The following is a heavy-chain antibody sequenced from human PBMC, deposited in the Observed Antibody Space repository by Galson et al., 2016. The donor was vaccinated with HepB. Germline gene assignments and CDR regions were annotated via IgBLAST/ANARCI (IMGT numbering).Heavy chain of an antibody. D-gene: IGHD1-26*01. J-gene: IGHJ4*02. CDR3: AKAVGGSSVSLPDY. Sequence: SVKVSCKASGYTFGSYPIHWVRQAPGQGLEWMGIITPNNGNTVYAQKFQGSVTMTSDTSTSTVYMEVSSLRPDDTAVYYCAKAVGGSSVSLPDYWGQGALVTVSS. CDR2: ITPNNGNT. CDR1: GYTFGSYP. V-gene: IGHV1-46*01.